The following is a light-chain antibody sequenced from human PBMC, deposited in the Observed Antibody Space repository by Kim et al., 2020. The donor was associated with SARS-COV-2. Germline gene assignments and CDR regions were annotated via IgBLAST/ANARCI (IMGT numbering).Light chain of an antibody. CDR1: NIGSEA. V-gene: IGLV3-12*01. Sequence: TAQLARITCGGNNIGSEAVHWNQQTPGQVPVLVIYSDNNRPSGIPERFSGSNPGNAITLTISRIEAGAETDSFCQVWDSSSDHPVFGGGTQLTVL. J-gene: IGLJ3*02. CDR2: SDN. CDR3: QVWDSSSDHPV.